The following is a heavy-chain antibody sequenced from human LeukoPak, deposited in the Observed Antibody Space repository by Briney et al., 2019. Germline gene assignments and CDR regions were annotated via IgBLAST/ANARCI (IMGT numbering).Heavy chain of an antibody. CDR1: GFTFDDYT. CDR3: ARDNDYGAYYFDY. J-gene: IGHJ4*02. D-gene: IGHD4-17*01. CDR2: ISWDGDST. Sequence: PGGSLRLSCAASGFTFDDYTMHWVRQAPGKGLEWVSLISWDGDSTYYADSVKGRFTISRDNAKNTLYLQMNSLRAEDTAVYYCARDNDYGAYYFDYWGQGTLVTVSS. V-gene: IGHV3-43*01.